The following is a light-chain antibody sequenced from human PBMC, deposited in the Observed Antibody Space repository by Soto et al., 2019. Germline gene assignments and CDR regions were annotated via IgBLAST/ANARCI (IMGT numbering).Light chain of an antibody. CDR3: QQYYNWPPWT. Sequence: EIVMTQSPATLSVSPGERATLSCRASQSVSSNLAWYQQKAGQAPRLLIYGASTRATGIPARFSGSGSGTEFTLTLSSLQSEDLAIYYCQQYYNWPPWTFGQGTKVDIK. J-gene: IGKJ1*01. CDR1: QSVSSN. V-gene: IGKV3-15*01. CDR2: GAS.